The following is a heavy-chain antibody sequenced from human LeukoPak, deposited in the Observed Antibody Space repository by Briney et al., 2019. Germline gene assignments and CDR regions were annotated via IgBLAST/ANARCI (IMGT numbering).Heavy chain of an antibody. J-gene: IGHJ6*02. V-gene: IGHV1-46*01. Sequence: ASVKVSSKASGYTFTSYYMHWVRQAPGQGLEWMGIINTSGGSTSYAQKFQGRVTMTRDTSTSTVYMELSSVRSEETAVYYCARDYYDSSGYITGMDVWGQGTTVTVSS. CDR1: GYTFTSYY. CDR2: INTSGGST. CDR3: ARDYYDSSGYITGMDV. D-gene: IGHD3-22*01.